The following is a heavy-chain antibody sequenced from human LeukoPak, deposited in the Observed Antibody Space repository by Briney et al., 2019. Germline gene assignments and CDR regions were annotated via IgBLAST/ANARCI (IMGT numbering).Heavy chain of an antibody. CDR1: GYTFTSYY. Sequence: GASVKVSCKASGYTFTSYYMHWVRPAPGQGLEWMGIINPSGGSTSYAQKFQGRVTMTRDTSTSTVYMELSSLRSEDTAVYYCARDPHYDFWSGYYSYWGQGTLVTVSS. CDR3: ARDPHYDFWSGYYSY. D-gene: IGHD3-3*01. V-gene: IGHV1-46*01. J-gene: IGHJ4*02. CDR2: INPSGGST.